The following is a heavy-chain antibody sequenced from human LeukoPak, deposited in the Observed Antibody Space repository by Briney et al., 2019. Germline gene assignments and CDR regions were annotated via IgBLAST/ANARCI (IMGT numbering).Heavy chain of an antibody. J-gene: IGHJ4*02. CDR2: ISDRGANT. Sequence: GGSLRLSCVASGFTFNNYAMSWVRQAPGKGLEWVSVISDRGANTFYADSVKGRFTISRDNSKNTLYLQLNSLRAEDTAVYYCAKAPGYSNYVSYFDYWGQGTLVTVSS. D-gene: IGHD4-11*01. V-gene: IGHV3-23*01. CDR1: GFTFNNYA. CDR3: AKAPGYSNYVSYFDY.